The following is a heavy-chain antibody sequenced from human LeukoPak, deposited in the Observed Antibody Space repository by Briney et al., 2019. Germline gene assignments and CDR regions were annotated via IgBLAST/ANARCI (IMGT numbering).Heavy chain of an antibody. D-gene: IGHD2-2*01. J-gene: IGHJ6*04. V-gene: IGHV4-31*03. Sequence: SETLSLTCTVSGGSISSGGYYWSWIRQHPGKGLEWIGYIHYSGSTYYNPSLKSRVTISVDTSKNQFSLKLSSVTAADTAVYYCARDLNRGDCSSTSCYGMDVWGKGTTVTVSS. CDR3: ARDLNRGDCSSTSCYGMDV. CDR1: GGSISSGGYY. CDR2: IHYSGST.